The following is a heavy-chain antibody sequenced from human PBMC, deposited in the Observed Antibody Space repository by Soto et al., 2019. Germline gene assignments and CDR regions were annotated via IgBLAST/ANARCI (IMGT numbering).Heavy chain of an antibody. D-gene: IGHD2-21*02. CDR2: TYYRSRWFN. J-gene: IGHJ4*02. V-gene: IGHV6-1*01. CDR3: ARGGAYCIGDCSYRFDY. Sequence: PSQTLSLTCAISGDSVSSKNAAWNWIRQSPSRGLEWLGRTYYRSRWFNDFAVSVKSRITINPDTSKNQFSLQLNSVTPEDTAVYYCARGGAYCIGDCSYRFDYWGQGTLVTVSS. CDR1: GDSVSSKNAA.